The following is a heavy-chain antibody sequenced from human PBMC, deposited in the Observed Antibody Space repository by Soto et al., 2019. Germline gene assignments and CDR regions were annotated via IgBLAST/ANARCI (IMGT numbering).Heavy chain of an antibody. D-gene: IGHD3-10*01. V-gene: IGHV3-66*01. Sequence: GGSLRLSCAASGFTVSSNYMSWVRQAPGKGLEWVSVIYSGGSTYYADSVKGRFTISRDDSKNTLYLQMNSLRAEDTAVYYCAELITMVRGVTKLNDYWGQGTLVTVSS. CDR3: AELITMVRGVTKLNDY. CDR2: IYSGGST. J-gene: IGHJ4*02. CDR1: GFTVSSNY.